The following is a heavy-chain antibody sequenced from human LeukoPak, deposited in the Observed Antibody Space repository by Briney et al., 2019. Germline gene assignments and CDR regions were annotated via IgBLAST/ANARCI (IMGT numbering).Heavy chain of an antibody. CDR1: GGSISSSNW. V-gene: IGHV4-4*02. Sequence: PSETLSLTCAVSGGSISSSNWWSWVRQPPGKGLEWIGEIYHSGSTYYNPSLKSRVTISVDRSKNQFSLKLSSVTAADTAVYYCATEGGEGYFDYWGQGTLVTVSS. CDR3: ATEGGEGYFDY. J-gene: IGHJ4*02. D-gene: IGHD1-26*01. CDR2: IYHSGST.